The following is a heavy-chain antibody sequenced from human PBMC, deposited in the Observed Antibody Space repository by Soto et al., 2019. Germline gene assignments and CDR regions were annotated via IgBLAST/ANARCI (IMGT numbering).Heavy chain of an antibody. CDR2: IHENGHFK. V-gene: IGHV3-7*03. D-gene: IGHD4-4*01. CDR1: GFSFSSYS. J-gene: IGHJ4*02. Sequence: GGSLRLSCAASGFSFSSYSMSWIRQAPGKGLEWLAHIHENGHFKFYVDSVKGRFTISRDDALNSLYLQMNSLRAEDTAMYYCARDEGVPINYRSDYRGQGTLVTVSS. CDR3: ARDEGVPINYRSDY.